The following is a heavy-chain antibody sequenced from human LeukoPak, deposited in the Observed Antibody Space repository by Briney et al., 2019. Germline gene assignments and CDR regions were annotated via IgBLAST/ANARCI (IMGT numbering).Heavy chain of an antibody. CDR3: ARGHRIGYYYYMDV. CDR1: GGTFSSYA. D-gene: IGHD2-21*01. J-gene: IGHJ6*03. Sequence: RSSVKVSCKASGGTFSSYAISWVRQAPGQGLEWMGRIIPIFGTANYAQKFQGRVTITTDESTSTAYMELSSLRSEDTAVYYCARGHRIGYYYYMDVWGKGTTVTVSS. CDR2: IIPIFGTA. V-gene: IGHV1-69*05.